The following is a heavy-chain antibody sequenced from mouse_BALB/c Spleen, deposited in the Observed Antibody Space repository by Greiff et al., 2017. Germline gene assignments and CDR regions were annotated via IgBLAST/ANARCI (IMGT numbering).Heavy chain of an antibody. Sequence: DVHLVESGGGLVQPGGSLRLSCATSGFTFTDYYMSWVRQPPGKALEWLGFIRNKANGYTTEYSASVKGRFTISRDNSQSILYLQMNTLRAEDSATYYCARDKPMDYWGQGTSVTVSS. CDR1: GFTFTDYY. V-gene: IGHV7-3*02. CDR2: IRNKANGYTT. J-gene: IGHJ4*01. CDR3: ARDKPMDY.